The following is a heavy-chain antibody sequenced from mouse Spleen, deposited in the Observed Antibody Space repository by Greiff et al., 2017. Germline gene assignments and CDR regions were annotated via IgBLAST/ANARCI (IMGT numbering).Heavy chain of an antibody. V-gene: IGHV2-2*01. CDR3: ARNWYDYDDAMDY. Sequence: VKLQESGPGLVQPSQSLSTTCTVSGFSLTSYGVHWVRQSPGKGLEWLGVIWSGGSTDYNAAFISRLSISKDNSKSQVFFKMNSLQADDTAIYYCARNWYDYDDAMDYWGQGTSVTVSS. CDR1: GFSLTSYG. J-gene: IGHJ4*01. CDR2: IWSGGST. D-gene: IGHD2-4*01.